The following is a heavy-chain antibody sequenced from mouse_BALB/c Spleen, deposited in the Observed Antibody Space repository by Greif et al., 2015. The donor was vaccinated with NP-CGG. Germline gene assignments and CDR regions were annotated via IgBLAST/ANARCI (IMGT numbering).Heavy chain of an antibody. V-gene: IGHV1-7*01. CDR3: ASYYYGSSYAMDY. J-gene: IGHJ4*01. CDR1: GNTFTSYW. Sequence: VQLQQSGAELAKPGASVKMSCKASGNTFTSYWMHWVKQRPGQGLEWIGYINPSTGYTEYNQKFKDKATLTADKSSSTAYMQLSSLTSEDSAVYYCASYYYGSSYAMDYWGQGTSVTVSS. D-gene: IGHD1-1*01. CDR2: INPSTGYT.